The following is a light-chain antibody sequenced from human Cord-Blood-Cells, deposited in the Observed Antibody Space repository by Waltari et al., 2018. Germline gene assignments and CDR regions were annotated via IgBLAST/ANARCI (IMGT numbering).Light chain of an antibody. J-gene: IGKJ4*01. CDR3: MQALQTPLT. V-gene: IGKV2-28*01. CDR2: LGS. Sequence: DIVMTQSPLSLPVTPGEPASISCRSSQSLLHSNGYNYLDWYLQKPGQSPQLLIYLGSNRASGVPDRFSGSGSGTDFTLKVSRVEAEDVGVYYCMQALQTPLTVGGGTKVGIK. CDR1: QSLLHSNGYNY.